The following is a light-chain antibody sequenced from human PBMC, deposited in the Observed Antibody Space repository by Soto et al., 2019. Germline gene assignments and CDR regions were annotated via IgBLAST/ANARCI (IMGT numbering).Light chain of an antibody. CDR2: EVT. Sequence: QSALAQPASVSGSPGQSIAISCTGTSSVVGTYDYVSWYQQYPDKAPKLIIYEVTQRPSGVSNRFSGSKSGNTASLTISGLQAEDEADYYCSSHTSVKTRVFGTGTKVNVL. CDR3: SSHTSVKTRV. V-gene: IGLV2-14*01. CDR1: SSVVGTYDY. J-gene: IGLJ1*01.